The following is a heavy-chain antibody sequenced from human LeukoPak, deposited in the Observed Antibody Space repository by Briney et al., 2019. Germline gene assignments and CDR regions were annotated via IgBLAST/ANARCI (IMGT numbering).Heavy chain of an antibody. CDR3: ARALNYYGSGPYGLDV. D-gene: IGHD3-10*01. V-gene: IGHV3-66*01. CDR2: IYSGGST. J-gene: IGHJ6*02. Sequence: GGSLRLSCAVSGFTVSGKYMSWVRQAPGKGLEWVSVIYSGGSTHYADSVKGRFTISRDNSKNTLSLQMNSLRAEDSAVYYCARALNYYGSGPYGLDVWGQGTTVTVSS. CDR1: GFTVSGKY.